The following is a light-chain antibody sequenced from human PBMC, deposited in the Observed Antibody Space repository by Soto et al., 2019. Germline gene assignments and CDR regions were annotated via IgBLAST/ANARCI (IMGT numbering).Light chain of an antibody. Sequence: QSVLTQPPSVSGAQGQRVTISCTGSSPNIGAGYDVHWYQQLPGTAPKLLIYGNSNRPSGVPDRFSGSKSGTSASLAITGLQAEDEADYYCQSYDSSLSGFYVFGTGTKLTVL. CDR1: SPNIGAGYD. J-gene: IGLJ1*01. V-gene: IGLV1-40*01. CDR3: QSYDSSLSGFYV. CDR2: GNS.